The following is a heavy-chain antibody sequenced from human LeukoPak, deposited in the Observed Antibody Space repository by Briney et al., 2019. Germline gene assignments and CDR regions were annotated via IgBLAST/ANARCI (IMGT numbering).Heavy chain of an antibody. CDR1: GGSFSGYY. Sequence: SETLSLTCAVSGGSFSGYYWSWIRQPPGKGLEWDGEINHSGSTNYNPSLKSRVTISVDTSKNQFTLKLSSVTAADTAVYYCARGPTFDPWGQGTLVTVSS. V-gene: IGHV4-34*01. J-gene: IGHJ5*02. CDR3: ARGPTFDP. CDR2: INHSGST.